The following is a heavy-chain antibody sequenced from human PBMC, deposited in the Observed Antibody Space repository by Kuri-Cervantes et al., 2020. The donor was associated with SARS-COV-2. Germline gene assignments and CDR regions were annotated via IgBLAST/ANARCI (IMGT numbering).Heavy chain of an antibody. CDR3: ARHRWFDP. J-gene: IGHJ5*02. V-gene: IGHV4-39*01. CDR1: GGSISSSGHY. CDR2: INHSGST. Sequence: ESLKISCSVSGGSISSSGHYWGWVRQPPGKGLEWIGEINHSGSTNYNPSLKSRVTISVDTSKNQFSLKLSSVTAADTAVYYCARHRWFDPWDQGTLVAVSS.